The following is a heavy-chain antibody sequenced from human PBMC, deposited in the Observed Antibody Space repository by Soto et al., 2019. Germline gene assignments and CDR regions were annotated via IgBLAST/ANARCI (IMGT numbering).Heavy chain of an antibody. CDR2: ISATSGNS. J-gene: IGHJ4*02. CDR1: GFTFSTYA. Sequence: GGSLRLSCAASGFTFSTYAMNCVRLTPGKGLEWVSSISATSGNSYYAGSVKGRFTISRDNSKNALFLQMKSLRAEDKALYYCARGGSARQGGLWGQGT. CDR3: ARGGSARQGGL. D-gene: IGHD6-6*01. V-gene: IGHV3-23*01.